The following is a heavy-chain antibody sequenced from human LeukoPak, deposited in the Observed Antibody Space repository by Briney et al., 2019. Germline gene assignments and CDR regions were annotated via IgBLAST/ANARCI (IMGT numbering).Heavy chain of an antibody. Sequence: SETLSLTCAVYGGSFSGYYWSWIRQPPGKGLEWIGEIYHSGSTNYNPSLKSRVTISVDTSKNQFSLKLSSVTAADTAVYYCARVVQSTDSSGFYLPEYFQHWGQGTLVTVSS. CDR3: ARVVQSTDSSGFYLPEYFQH. CDR2: IYHSGST. J-gene: IGHJ1*01. D-gene: IGHD3-22*01. CDR1: GGSFSGYY. V-gene: IGHV4-34*01.